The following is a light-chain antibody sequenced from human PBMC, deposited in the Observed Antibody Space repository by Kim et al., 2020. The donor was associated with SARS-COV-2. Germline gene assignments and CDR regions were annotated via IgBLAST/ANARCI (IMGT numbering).Light chain of an antibody. CDR3: QQYNSYSRT. V-gene: IGKV1-5*03. CDR2: RTS. CDR1: QNTNW. Sequence: GDRVTITCRASQNTNWLAWYQQKPGKAPKPLIYRTSNLESGVPSRFSGSASGTDFTLTISSLQPDDFATYYCQQYNSYSRTFGHGTKV. J-gene: IGKJ1*01.